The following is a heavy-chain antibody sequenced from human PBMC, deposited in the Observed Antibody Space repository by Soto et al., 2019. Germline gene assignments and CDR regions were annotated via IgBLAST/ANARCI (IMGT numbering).Heavy chain of an antibody. V-gene: IGHV1-3*01. J-gene: IGHJ3*02. Sequence: EASVKVSCKASGYTFTSYAMHWVRQAPGQRLEWMGWINAGNGNTKYSQKFQGRVTITRDTSASTAYMELSSLRSEDTAVYYCARSPPHDAFDIWGQGTMVTVSS. CDR3: ARSPPHDAFDI. CDR2: INAGNGNT. CDR1: GYTFTSYA.